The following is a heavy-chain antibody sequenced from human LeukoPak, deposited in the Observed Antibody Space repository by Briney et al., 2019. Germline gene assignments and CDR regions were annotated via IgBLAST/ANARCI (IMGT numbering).Heavy chain of an antibody. Sequence: PGGSLKLSCAASGFTFSGTAIHWVRQASGKGLEWVGRIRNKANSYATAYAASVKGRFTISRDDSKNTAYLQMNSLKIEDTAVYFCSRQILSCNGGSCYVDDWGQGTLVTVSS. J-gene: IGHJ4*02. CDR1: GFTFSGTA. D-gene: IGHD2-15*01. CDR3: SRQILSCNGGSCYVDD. V-gene: IGHV3-73*01. CDR2: IRNKANSYAT.